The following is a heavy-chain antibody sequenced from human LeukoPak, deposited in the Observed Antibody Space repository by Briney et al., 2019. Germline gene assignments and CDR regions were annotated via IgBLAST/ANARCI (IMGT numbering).Heavy chain of an antibody. V-gene: IGHV3-48*01. CDR3: ASRRSGWSNDAFDI. J-gene: IGHJ3*02. D-gene: IGHD6-19*01. CDR2: ISPSGGNT. CDR1: GFIFAGYT. Sequence: GGSLRLSCAGSGFIFAGYTMNWVRQAPGKGLQWLAYISPSGGNTLYADSVKGRFTISRDNVKNVVYLQMNSLTPEDTALYYCASRRSGWSNDAFDIWGQGTMVTVTS.